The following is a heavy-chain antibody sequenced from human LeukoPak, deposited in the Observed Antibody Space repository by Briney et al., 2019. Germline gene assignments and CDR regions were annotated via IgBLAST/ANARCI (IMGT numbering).Heavy chain of an antibody. CDR1: GGSISSSSYY. V-gene: IGHV4-39*01. CDR3: ARLIVVPAAISDPFDY. D-gene: IGHD2-2*02. CDR2: IYYSGST. J-gene: IGHJ4*02. Sequence: PSETLSPTCTVSGGSISSSSYYWGWIRQPPGKGLEWIGSIYYSGSTYYNPSLKSRVTISVDTSKNQFSLKLSSVTAADTAVYYCARLIVVPAAISDPFDYWGQGTLVTVSS.